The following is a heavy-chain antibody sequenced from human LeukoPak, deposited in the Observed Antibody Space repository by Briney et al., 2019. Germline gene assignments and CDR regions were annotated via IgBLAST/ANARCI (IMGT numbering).Heavy chain of an antibody. V-gene: IGHV3-30*02. D-gene: IGHD1-20*01. J-gene: IGHJ4*02. CDR3: ARDPLTGTTTQYFDY. CDR1: GFTFSSYG. Sequence: TGGSLRLSCAASGFTFSSYGMHWVRQAPGKGLEWVAFIRYDGSNKYYADSVKGRFTISRDNSKNTLYLQMNSLRAEDTAVYYCARDPLTGTTTQYFDYWGQGTLVTVSS. CDR2: IRYDGSNK.